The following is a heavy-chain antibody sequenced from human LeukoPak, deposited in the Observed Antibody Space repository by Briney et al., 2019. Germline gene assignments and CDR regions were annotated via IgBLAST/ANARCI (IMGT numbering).Heavy chain of an antibody. D-gene: IGHD3-16*01. Sequence: SETLSLTCTVSGGSVRSSSYYWGWIRQPPGKGLEWIGSIYEGGSTYYNPSLKSRLTMSIDTSKNQFSLKLSSVTAADTAVYYCAREGSLSTNWFDPWGQGTLVTVSS. CDR3: AREGSLSTNWFDP. J-gene: IGHJ5*02. V-gene: IGHV4-39*07. CDR1: GGSVRSSSYY. CDR2: IYEGGST.